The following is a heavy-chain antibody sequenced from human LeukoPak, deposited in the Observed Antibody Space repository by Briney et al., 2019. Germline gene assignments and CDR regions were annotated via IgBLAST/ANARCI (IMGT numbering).Heavy chain of an antibody. CDR2: ISSSSSYI. J-gene: IGHJ4*02. Sequence: PGGSLRLSCAASGFTFSSYSMHWVRQAPGKGLEWVSSISSSSSYIYYADSVKGRFTISRDNAKNSLYLQMNSLRAEDTAVYYCARGPGSGLDYWGQGTLVTVSS. CDR1: GFTFSSYS. V-gene: IGHV3-21*01. CDR3: ARGPGSGLDY. D-gene: IGHD6-19*01.